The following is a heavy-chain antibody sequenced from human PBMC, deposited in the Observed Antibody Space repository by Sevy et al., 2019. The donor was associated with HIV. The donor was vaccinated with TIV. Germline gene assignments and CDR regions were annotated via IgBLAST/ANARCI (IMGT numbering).Heavy chain of an antibody. CDR3: ATDPIIVLMVTDGMDV. V-gene: IGHV3-15*01. J-gene: IGHJ6*02. Sequence: GGSLRLSCAASGFTFTYAWMSWVCQAPGKGLEWVGRIKSKADGGTTDYGAPVKGRFTISRDDSKNTLFLQMNSLKGEDTAVYYCATDPIIVLMVTDGMDVWGQGTTVTVSS. CDR1: GFTFTYAW. CDR2: IKSKADGGTT. D-gene: IGHD3-22*01.